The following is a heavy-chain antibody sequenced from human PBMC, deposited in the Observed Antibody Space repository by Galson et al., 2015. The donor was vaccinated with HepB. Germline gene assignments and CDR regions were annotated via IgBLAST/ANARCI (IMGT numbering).Heavy chain of an antibody. D-gene: IGHD5-18*01. Sequence: LRLSCAASGFTFSSYSMTWVRQAPGKGLEWVSYISRSSSSSIYYADSVKGRFTISRDNAKNSLYLQMNSLRAGDTAVYYCARELGYGYGLYYYHYMDVWGKGTAVTVSS. V-gene: IGHV3-48*01. CDR2: ISRSSSSSI. CDR1: GFTFSSYS. CDR3: ARELGYGYGLYYYHYMDV. J-gene: IGHJ6*03.